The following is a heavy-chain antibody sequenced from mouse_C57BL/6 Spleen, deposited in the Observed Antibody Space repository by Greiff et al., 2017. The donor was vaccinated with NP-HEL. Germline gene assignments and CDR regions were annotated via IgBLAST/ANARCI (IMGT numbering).Heavy chain of an antibody. CDR2: IDPSDSET. CDR1: GYTFTSYW. CDR3: ARDSSDWFAY. Sequence: VQLQQSGAELVRPGSSVKLSCKASGYTFTSYWMHWVKQRPIQGLEWIGNIDPSDSETHYNQKFKDKATLTVDKSSSTAYMQLSSLTSEDSAVYYCARDSSDWFAYWGQGTLVTVSA. V-gene: IGHV1-52*01. D-gene: IGHD3-2*01. J-gene: IGHJ3*01.